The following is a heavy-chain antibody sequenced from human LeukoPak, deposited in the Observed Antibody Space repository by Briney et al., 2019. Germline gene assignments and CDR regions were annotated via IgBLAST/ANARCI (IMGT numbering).Heavy chain of an antibody. J-gene: IGHJ2*01. CDR1: GFTLSSYS. CDR3: ARELPPYGRSYWYFDL. CDR2: ISSSSSYI. Sequence: GGSLRLSCAASGFTLSSYSMNWVRQAPGKGLEWVSSISSSSSYIYYADSVKGRFTISRDNAKNSLYLQMNSLRAEDTAVYYCARELPPYGRSYWYFDLWGRGTLVTVSS. V-gene: IGHV3-21*01. D-gene: IGHD4-17*01.